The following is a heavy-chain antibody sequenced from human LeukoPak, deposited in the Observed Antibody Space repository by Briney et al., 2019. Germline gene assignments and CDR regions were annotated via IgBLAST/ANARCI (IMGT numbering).Heavy chain of an antibody. J-gene: IGHJ4*02. D-gene: IGHD2-21*01. CDR3: ARVYCGGECYSLFDY. V-gene: IGHV1-18*01. Sequence: ASVKVSFKASGYTFTSYGISWVRQAPGQGLEWMGWISAYNGNTNYAQKLQGRVTMTTDTSTSTAYMELRSLRSDDTAVYYCARVYCGGECYSLFDYWGQGTLVTVSS. CDR2: ISAYNGNT. CDR1: GYTFTSYG.